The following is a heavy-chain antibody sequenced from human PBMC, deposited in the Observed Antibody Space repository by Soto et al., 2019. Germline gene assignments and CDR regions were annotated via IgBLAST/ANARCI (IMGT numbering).Heavy chain of an antibody. CDR2: INPNSGGT. D-gene: IGHD3-10*01. Sequence: ASVKVSCKASGYTFTGYYMHWVRQAPGQGLEWMGWINPNSGGTNYAQKFQGRATMTRDTSISTAYMELSRLRSDDTAVYYCARDTVLLWFGKGVFDYWGQGTLVTVSS. CDR3: ARDTVLLWFGKGVFDY. J-gene: IGHJ4*02. V-gene: IGHV1-2*02. CDR1: GYTFTGYY.